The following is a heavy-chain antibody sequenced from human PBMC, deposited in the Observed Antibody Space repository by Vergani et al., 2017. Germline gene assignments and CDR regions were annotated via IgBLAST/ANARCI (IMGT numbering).Heavy chain of an antibody. V-gene: IGHV4-61*02. CDR1: GGSISSSSYY. Sequence: QLQLQESGPGLVKPSETLSLTCTVSGGSISSSSYYWSWLRQPAGKGLEWIGRIYTSGSTNYNPSLKSRVTISVERSKNQFSLKLSSVTAANTAVYCCARAVGAAAGTGAYYYYGMDVWGQGTTVTVSS. D-gene: IGHD6-13*01. CDR2: IYTSGST. CDR3: ARAVGAAAGTGAYYYYGMDV. J-gene: IGHJ6*02.